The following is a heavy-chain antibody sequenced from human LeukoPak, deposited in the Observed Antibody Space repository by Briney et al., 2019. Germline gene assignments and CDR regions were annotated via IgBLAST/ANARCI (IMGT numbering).Heavy chain of an antibody. CDR2: IRYDGSSK. CDR1: GFTFTSYG. D-gene: IGHD6-13*01. Sequence: PGGSLRLSCAASGFTFTSYGMHWVRQAPGKGLEWVAFIRYDGSSKYYADSVKGRFTMSRDNSKNTLYLQMNTLRPEDTAVYYCAKDLAAANYYYYYMDVWGKGTTVTISS. J-gene: IGHJ6*03. CDR3: AKDLAAANYYYYYMDV. V-gene: IGHV3-30*02.